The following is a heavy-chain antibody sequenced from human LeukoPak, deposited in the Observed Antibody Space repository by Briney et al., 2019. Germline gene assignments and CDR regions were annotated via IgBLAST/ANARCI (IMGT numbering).Heavy chain of an antibody. Sequence: PTGGSLRLSCAASGFTVSTNFLSWVRQAPGKGLEWVSIIYSDGTTHYADSVRGRFDISRDTFRNTVFLQMNSLRVEDTAVYYCARALTITTNFDCWGRGTLVTVSS. D-gene: IGHD4-11*01. J-gene: IGHJ4*02. CDR2: IYSDGTT. CDR3: ARALTITTNFDC. CDR1: GFTVSTNF. V-gene: IGHV3-53*01.